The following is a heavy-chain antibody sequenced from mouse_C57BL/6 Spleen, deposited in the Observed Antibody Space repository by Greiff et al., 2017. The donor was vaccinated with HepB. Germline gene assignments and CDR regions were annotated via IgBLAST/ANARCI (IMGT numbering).Heavy chain of an antibody. CDR2: IWSDGST. J-gene: IGHJ1*03. CDR3: ARHPYGNYGVWYFDV. V-gene: IGHV2-6-1*01. CDR1: GFSLTSYG. D-gene: IGHD2-1*01. Sequence: VNLVESGPGLVAPSQSLSITCTVSGFSLTSYGVHWVRQPPGKGLEWLVVIWSDGSTTYNSALKSRLSISKDNSKSQVFLKMNSLQTDDTAMYYCARHPYGNYGVWYFDVWGTGTTVTVSS.